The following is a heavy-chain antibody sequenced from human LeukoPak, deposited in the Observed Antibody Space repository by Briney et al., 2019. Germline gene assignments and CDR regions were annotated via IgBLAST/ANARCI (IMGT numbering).Heavy chain of an antibody. V-gene: IGHV4-61*01. D-gene: IGHD2-15*01. J-gene: IGHJ4*02. CDR3: ARLGRGEGGNYGY. Sequence: PSETLSLTCTVSGGSVSNNNYYWSWIRQPPGKGLEWIGYIYYTGSTDYNPSLKSRVTISVDTSKNQFSLKLSSVTAADTAVYYCARLGRGEGGNYGYWGQGTLVTVSS. CDR1: GGSVSNNNYY. CDR2: IYYTGST.